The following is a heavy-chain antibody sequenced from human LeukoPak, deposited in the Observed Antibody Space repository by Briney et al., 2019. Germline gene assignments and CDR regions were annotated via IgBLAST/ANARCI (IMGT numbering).Heavy chain of an antibody. Sequence: GGSLRLSCAASGFTFSNYGMHWVRQAPGKGLEWVAFIRDDGSMKYYADSVKGRFTISRDNAKNALYLQMNSLRAEDTAVYYCARGSNDWYGIDYWGQGALVNVSS. D-gene: IGHD3-9*01. CDR2: IRDDGSMK. CDR1: GFTFSNYG. J-gene: IGHJ4*02. V-gene: IGHV3-30*02. CDR3: ARGSNDWYGIDY.